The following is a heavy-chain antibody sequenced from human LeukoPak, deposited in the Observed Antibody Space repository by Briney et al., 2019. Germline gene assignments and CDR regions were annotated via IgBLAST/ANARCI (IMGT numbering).Heavy chain of an antibody. D-gene: IGHD3-22*01. CDR2: MYYSGST. CDR3: ARPYYYDSRIDP. J-gene: IGHJ5*02. V-gene: IGHV4-30-4*01. Sequence: SETLSLTCTGSGGCISSGDYYWSWIRQPPGKGLVWIAYMYYSGSTYYNPSLKSRVTMSADTSKNQLSLKLSSVTAADTAVYYCARPYYYDSRIDPWGQGILVTVSS. CDR1: GGCISSGDYY.